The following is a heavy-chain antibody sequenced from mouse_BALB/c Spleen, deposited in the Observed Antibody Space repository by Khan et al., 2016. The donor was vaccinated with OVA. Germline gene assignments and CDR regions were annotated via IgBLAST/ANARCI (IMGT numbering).Heavy chain of an antibody. CDR2: INTYTGEP. V-gene: IGHV9-3-1*01. D-gene: IGHD2-14*01. CDR3: ARVGYNGTMDC. J-gene: IGHJ4*01. Sequence: QIQLVQSGPGLKKPGETVQISCKASGFTFTNYGMNWVKQAPGKGLKWMGWINTYTGEPTFADDFKGRFAFSLETSASTAYLQINSLKNEDTATYFCARVGYNGTMDCWGQGTSVTVSS. CDR1: GFTFTNYG.